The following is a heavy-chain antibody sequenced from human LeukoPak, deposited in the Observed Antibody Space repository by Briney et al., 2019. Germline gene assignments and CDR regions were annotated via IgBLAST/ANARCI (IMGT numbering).Heavy chain of an antibody. D-gene: IGHD3-22*01. J-gene: IGHJ5*02. CDR3: ARAGFGRYCYDGSGYKYRFDP. CDR2: INPNSGGT. CDR1: GYTFTGYY. V-gene: IGHV1-2*02. Sequence: ASVKVSCTASGYTFTGYYMHWVRQAPGQGLEWMGWINPNSGGTNYAHTVQGRFTITRDKSNNTVYLELNRLRPDDTAVYYCARAGFGRYCYDGSGYKYRFDPWGQGTLVTVSS.